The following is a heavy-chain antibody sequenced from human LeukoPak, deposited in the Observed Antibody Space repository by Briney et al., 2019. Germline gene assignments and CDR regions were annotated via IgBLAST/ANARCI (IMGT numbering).Heavy chain of an antibody. CDR3: ARDQGVRGAFDI. CDR2: ISSSSSYI. D-gene: IGHD3-16*01. J-gene: IGHJ3*02. V-gene: IGHV3-21*01. Sequence: GGSLRLSCAASGFTFSSYSMNWVRQAPGKGLEWVSSISSSSSYIYYADSVKGRFTISRDNAKNSLYLQMNSLRAEDTAVYYCARDQGVRGAFDIWGQGTMVTVSS. CDR1: GFTFSSYS.